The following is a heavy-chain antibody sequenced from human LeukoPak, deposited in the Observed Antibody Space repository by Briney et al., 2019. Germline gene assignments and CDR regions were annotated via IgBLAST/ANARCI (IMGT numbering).Heavy chain of an antibody. CDR2: IYYSGST. J-gene: IGHJ4*02. CDR3: ASWYYYGSGDFDY. D-gene: IGHD3-10*01. Sequence: PSETLSLTCTVSGGSISSTNYYWGWIRQPPGTGLEYIGSIYYSGSTYYNPSLKSRVTISIDTSKNQFSLKLSSVTAADTAVYFCASWYYYGSGDFDYWGQGTLVTVSS. V-gene: IGHV4-39*07. CDR1: GGSISSTNYY.